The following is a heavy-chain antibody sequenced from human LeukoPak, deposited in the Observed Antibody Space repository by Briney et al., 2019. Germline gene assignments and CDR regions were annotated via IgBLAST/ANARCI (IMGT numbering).Heavy chain of an antibody. D-gene: IGHD1-14*01. Sequence: VGSLRLSCAASGFAFSHYNMNWVRQAPGKGLEWVSYISRSSTTIYYADSVKGRFTISRDSAKNSLYLQMNSLRDEDTAVYYCARVTFNYFDYWGQGTLVTVSS. V-gene: IGHV3-48*02. CDR2: ISRSSTTI. CDR1: GFAFSHYN. J-gene: IGHJ4*02. CDR3: ARVTFNYFDY.